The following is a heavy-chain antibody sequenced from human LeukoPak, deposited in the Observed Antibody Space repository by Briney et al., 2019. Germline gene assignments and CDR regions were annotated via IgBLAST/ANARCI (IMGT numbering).Heavy chain of an antibody. Sequence: PSETLSLTCAVSGGSISSSNWWSWVRQPPGKGLEWIGEIYHSGSTNYNPSLKSRVTISVDKSKNQFSLKLSSVTAADTAAYYCARRVVVVAAIDYWGQGTLVTVSS. J-gene: IGHJ4*02. D-gene: IGHD2-15*01. CDR3: ARRVVVVAAIDY. V-gene: IGHV4-4*02. CDR2: IYHSGST. CDR1: GGSISSSNW.